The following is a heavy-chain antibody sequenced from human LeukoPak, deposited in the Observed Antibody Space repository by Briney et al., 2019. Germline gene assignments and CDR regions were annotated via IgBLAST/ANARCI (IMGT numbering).Heavy chain of an antibody. CDR1: GGSISSYY. CDR3: ARDDSTSFGRGNWFDP. Sequence: SETLSLTCSISGGSISSYYWSWIRQPPGKELEWIGHVYYSGSTNYKPTLKSRVTISVDTSKNQFSLKVTSVTAADTAVYYCARDDSTSFGRGNWFDPWGQGILVTVSS. D-gene: IGHD2-2*01. J-gene: IGHJ5*02. V-gene: IGHV4-59*01. CDR2: VYYSGST.